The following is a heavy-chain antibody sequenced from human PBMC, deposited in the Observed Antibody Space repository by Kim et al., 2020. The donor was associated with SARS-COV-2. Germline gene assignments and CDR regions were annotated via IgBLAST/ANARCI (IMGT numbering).Heavy chain of an antibody. D-gene: IGHD3-22*01. J-gene: IGHJ4*02. V-gene: IGHV1-46*01. CDR1: GYTFTSYY. CDR3: ARVGRGVDSSGWVDY. CDR2: INPSGGST. Sequence: ASVKVSCKASGYTFTSYYMHWVRQAPGQGLEWMGIINPSGGSTSYAQKFQGRVTMTRDTSTSTVYMELSSLRSEDTAVYYCARVGRGVDSSGWVDYWGQGTLVTVSS.